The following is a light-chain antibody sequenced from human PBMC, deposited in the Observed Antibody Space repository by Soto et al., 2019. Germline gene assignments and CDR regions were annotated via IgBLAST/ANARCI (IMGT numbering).Light chain of an antibody. Sequence: QSVLTQPPSVSGAPGQRVTISCTGSSSNIGAGYDVHWYQQLPGTAPKLLIYGNSNRPSGVSDRFSGSKSGNTASLTISGLQAADEADYYCSLYTSENTYVFGTGTKLTVL. V-gene: IGLV1-40*01. CDR2: GNS. CDR3: SLYTSENTYV. J-gene: IGLJ1*01. CDR1: SSNIGAGYD.